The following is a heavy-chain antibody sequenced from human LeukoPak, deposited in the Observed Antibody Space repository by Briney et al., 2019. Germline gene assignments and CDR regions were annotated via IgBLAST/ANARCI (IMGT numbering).Heavy chain of an antibody. V-gene: IGHV4-31*03. J-gene: IGHJ4*02. Sequence: SSETLSLTCSVSGGSIGGAGSYWTWIRQQPGKDLDWIGYIYSTGSTSFNPSLRSRVSMSVDTSENQFSLRLSSVTAADRGVYFCARQRGYDSGGTGSLDSWGQGILVTVSS. CDR2: IYSTGST. D-gene: IGHD6-19*01. CDR1: GGSIGGAGSY. CDR3: ARQRGYDSGGTGSLDS.